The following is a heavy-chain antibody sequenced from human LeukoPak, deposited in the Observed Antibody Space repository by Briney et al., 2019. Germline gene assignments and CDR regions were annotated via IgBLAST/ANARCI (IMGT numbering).Heavy chain of an antibody. CDR1: GFTFSSAY. D-gene: IGHD2/OR15-2a*01. V-gene: IGHV3-15*01. CDR3: TTGPLL. CDR2: IKNKADGGTT. Sequence: GGSLRLSCAASGFTFSSAYMSWVRQAPGKGLEWVGRIKNKADGGTTAYAAPVKGRFSISRDDSKNMLYLQVNSLKVEDTAVYYCTTGPLLRGRGTLVTVSS. J-gene: IGHJ4*02.